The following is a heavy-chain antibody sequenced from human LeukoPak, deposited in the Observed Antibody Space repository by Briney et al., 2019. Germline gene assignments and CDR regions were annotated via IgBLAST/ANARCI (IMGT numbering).Heavy chain of an antibody. J-gene: IGHJ5*02. D-gene: IGHD2-2*02. CDR3: ARAPRYCSSTSCYTRFNSFDP. Sequence: GGSLRPSCAASGFTFSSYAMHWVRQAPGKGLEWVAVISYDGSNKYYADSVKGRFTISRDNSKNTLYLQMNSLRAEDTAVYYCARAPRYCSSTSCYTRFNSFDPWGQGTLVTVSS. CDR1: GFTFSSYA. V-gene: IGHV3-30-3*01. CDR2: ISYDGSNK.